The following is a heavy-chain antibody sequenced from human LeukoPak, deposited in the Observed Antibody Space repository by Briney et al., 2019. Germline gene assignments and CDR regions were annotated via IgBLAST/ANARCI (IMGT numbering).Heavy chain of an antibody. CDR2: ISYDGSNK. V-gene: IGHV3-30-3*01. CDR3: ARQGKRRHYYDSSGYQKGCFDY. Sequence: GGSLRLSSAASGFTFSSYAMHWVRQAPGKGLEWVAVISYDGSNKYYADSVKGRFTISRDNSKNTLYLQMNSLRAEDTAVYYCARQGKRRHYYDSSGYQKGCFDYWGQGTLVTVSS. J-gene: IGHJ4*02. CDR1: GFTFSSYA. D-gene: IGHD3-22*01.